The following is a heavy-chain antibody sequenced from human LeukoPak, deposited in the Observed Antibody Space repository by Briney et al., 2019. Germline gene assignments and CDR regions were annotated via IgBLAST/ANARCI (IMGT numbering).Heavy chain of an antibody. Sequence: GASVKVSCKASGYTFTGYYMHWVRQAPGQGLEWMGWINPNSGGTNYAQKFQGRVTMTRDTSISTAYMELSRLRSDDAAVYYCARDRGFIAARDFDYWGQGTLVTVSS. CDR2: INPNSGGT. CDR1: GYTFTGYY. CDR3: ARDRGFIAARDFDY. V-gene: IGHV1-2*02. J-gene: IGHJ4*02. D-gene: IGHD6-6*01.